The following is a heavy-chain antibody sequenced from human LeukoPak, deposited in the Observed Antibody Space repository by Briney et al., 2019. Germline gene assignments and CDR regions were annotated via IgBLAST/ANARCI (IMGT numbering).Heavy chain of an antibody. Sequence: SETLSLTCAVSDGSLSGYSWSWIRQPAGKGLEWIGRIYTSGSTNYNPSLKSRVTMSVGTSKNQFSLKLSSVTAADTAVYYCAAGGYYHDYWGQGTLVTVSS. J-gene: IGHJ4*02. CDR3: AAGGYYHDY. CDR2: IYTSGST. CDR1: DGSLSGYS. V-gene: IGHV4-4*07. D-gene: IGHD3-22*01.